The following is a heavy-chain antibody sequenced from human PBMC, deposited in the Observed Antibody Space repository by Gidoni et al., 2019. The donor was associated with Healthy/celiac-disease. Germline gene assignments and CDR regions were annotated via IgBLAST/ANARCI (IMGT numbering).Heavy chain of an antibody. J-gene: IGHJ4*01. V-gene: IGHV5-51*01. CDR1: GYRFSSYW. Sequence: EVQLVQSGAEVKKPGESLKISCTGSGYRFSSYWIGWVRQMPGKGLEWMGIIDPNDSDIRYSPSFQGQVTISADKSTSTAYLQWSSLKASDTAIYYCARPMGLYDSSGLIFDYWGHGTLVTVSS. CDR3: ARPMGLYDSSGLIFDY. CDR2: IDPNDSDI. D-gene: IGHD3-22*01.